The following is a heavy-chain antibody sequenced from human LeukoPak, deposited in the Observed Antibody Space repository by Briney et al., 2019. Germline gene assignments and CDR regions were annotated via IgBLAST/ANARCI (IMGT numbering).Heavy chain of an antibody. D-gene: IGHD2-21*01. CDR3: ARDTHYSFDY. V-gene: IGHV3-48*01. CDR1: GFIFSSYS. CDR2: ISISSGTI. Sequence: GGSLRLSCAASGFIFSSYSMNWVRQAPGKGLEWVSYISISSGTISYADSVRGRFTISSDNAKNSLYLQMNSLRAEDTAVYYCARDTHYSFDYWGQGTLVGVSS. J-gene: IGHJ4*02.